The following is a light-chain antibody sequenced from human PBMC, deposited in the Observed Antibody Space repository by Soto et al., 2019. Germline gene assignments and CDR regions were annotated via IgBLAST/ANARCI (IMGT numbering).Light chain of an antibody. V-gene: IGLV1-51*01. Sequence: QSALTQPPSVSAAPGQTVTISCSGSSSNIGNNYVSWYQQLPGTAPKLLIYDNNKRPSGIPDRFSGSKSGTSATLGITGLQTGDEADYYCGTWDSSLSAWFVFGTGTKLTVL. CDR3: GTWDSSLSAWFV. J-gene: IGLJ1*01. CDR1: SSNIGNNY. CDR2: DNN.